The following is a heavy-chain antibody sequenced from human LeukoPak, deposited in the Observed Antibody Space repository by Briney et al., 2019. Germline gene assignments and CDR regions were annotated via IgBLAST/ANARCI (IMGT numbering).Heavy chain of an antibody. D-gene: IGHD3-22*01. CDR3: ARDRVDSSGYYYYYGIDV. J-gene: IGHJ6*02. CDR1: GGSISTYF. CDR2: LYTSGST. V-gene: IGHV4-4*07. Sequence: PSETLSLTCTVSGGSISTYFWSWIRQPAGKGLEWTGRLYTSGSTNYNPSLKSRLTMSADTSKNQFSLNLRSVTAADTAIYYCARDRVDSSGYYYYYGIDVWGQGTAVTVSS.